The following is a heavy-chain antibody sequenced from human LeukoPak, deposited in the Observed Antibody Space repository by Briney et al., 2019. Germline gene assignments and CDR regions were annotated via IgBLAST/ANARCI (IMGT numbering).Heavy chain of an antibody. V-gene: IGHV3-23*01. D-gene: IGHD3-10*01. CDR1: GFTFRNYA. CDR3: ARGTMVRGVIPYYYMDV. CDR2: ISGGGSGT. J-gene: IGHJ6*03. Sequence: GGTLRLSCAASGFTFRNYAMSWVRQAPGKGLEWVSAISGGGSGTYYADSVKGRFTVSRDYAKNTLYMQMNSLRGEDTAVYYCARGTMVRGVIPYYYMDVWGKGTPVTISS.